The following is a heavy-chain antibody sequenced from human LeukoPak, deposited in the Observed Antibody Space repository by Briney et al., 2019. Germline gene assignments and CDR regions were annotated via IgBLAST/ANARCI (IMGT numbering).Heavy chain of an antibody. Sequence: GRSLRLSCAASGFTFSSYGMHWVRQAPGKGLEWVAVISYDGSNKYYADPVKGRFTISRDNSKNTLYLQMNSLRAEDTAVYYCAKGDNWNEDGGLGYWGQGTLVTVSS. D-gene: IGHD1-1*01. CDR2: ISYDGSNK. J-gene: IGHJ4*02. V-gene: IGHV3-30*18. CDR1: GFTFSSYG. CDR3: AKGDNWNEDGGLGY.